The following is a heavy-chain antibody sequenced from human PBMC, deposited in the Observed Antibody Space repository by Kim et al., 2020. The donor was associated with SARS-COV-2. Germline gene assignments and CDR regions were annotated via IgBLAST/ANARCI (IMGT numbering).Heavy chain of an antibody. J-gene: IGHJ5*01. CDR3: AKDPRGVLWFAS. CDR1: GFTFSSYA. Sequence: GGSLRLSCAASGFTFSSYAMSWVRQAPGKGLEWVSAISSSGGSTYYADSVKGRFTISRDNSKNTLYLQMNSLRAEDTAVYYCAKDPRGVLWFASWGQGTLVTVSS. D-gene: IGHD3-16*01. CDR2: ISSSGGST. V-gene: IGHV3-23*01.